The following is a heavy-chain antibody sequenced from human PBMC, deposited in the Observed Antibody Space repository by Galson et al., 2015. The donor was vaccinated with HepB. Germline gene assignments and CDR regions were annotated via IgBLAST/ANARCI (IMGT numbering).Heavy chain of an antibody. D-gene: IGHD1-26*01. CDR2: INPNSGGT. V-gene: IGHV1-2*05. CDR3: AREARGIVVATTGESFDY. Sequence: SVKVSCKASGYTFTSYYMHWVRQAPGQGLEWMGRINPNSGGTNYAQKFQGRVTMTRDTSISTAYMELSRLRSDDTVVYYCAREARGIVVATTGESFDYWGQGTLVTVAS. J-gene: IGHJ4*02. CDR1: GYTFTSYY.